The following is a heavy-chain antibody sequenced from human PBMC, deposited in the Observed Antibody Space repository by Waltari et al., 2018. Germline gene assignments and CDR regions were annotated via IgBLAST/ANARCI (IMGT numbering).Heavy chain of an antibody. J-gene: IGHJ6*02. D-gene: IGHD3-10*01. CDR3: ATGSTARGYYGMDV. V-gene: IGHV3-7*01. CDR1: GSPLGSYW. Sequence: EMQLVESGGGLVQPGGSLRLSCAPSGSPLGSYWMSWVRQAPGKGLEWVANIKQDASEEYYVDSVKGRFTISKDNAKNSLSLQMNSLRAEDTAVYYCATGSTARGYYGMDVWGQGTTVTVSS. CDR2: IKQDASEE.